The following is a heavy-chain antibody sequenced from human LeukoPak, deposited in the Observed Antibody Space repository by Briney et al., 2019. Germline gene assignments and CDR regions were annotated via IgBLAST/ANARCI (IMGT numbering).Heavy chain of an antibody. D-gene: IGHD3-22*01. CDR2: ISSSSSYI. CDR3: ARDLNMEGYYDSSGYGPDAFDI. V-gene: IGHV3-21*01. J-gene: IGHJ3*02. Sequence: PGGSLRLSCAASGFTFSSYSMNWVRQAPGKGLEWVSSISSSSSYIYYADSVKGRFTISRDNAKNSLYLQMNSLRAEDTAVYYCARDLNMEGYYDSSGYGPDAFDIWGQGTMVTVSS. CDR1: GFTFSSYS.